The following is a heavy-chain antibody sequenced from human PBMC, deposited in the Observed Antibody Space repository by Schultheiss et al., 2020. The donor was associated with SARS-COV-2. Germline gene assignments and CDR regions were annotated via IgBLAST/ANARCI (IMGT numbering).Heavy chain of an antibody. CDR1: GFTFSSYA. CDR3: ARDLDGDYGLYYFDY. J-gene: IGHJ4*02. CDR2: ISSSSSYI. Sequence: GGSLRLSCAASGFTFSSYAMNWVRQAPGKGLEWVSSISSSSSYIYYADSVKGRFTISRGNAKNTLYLQMNSLRAEDTAVYYCARDLDGDYGLYYFDYWGQGTLVTVSS. V-gene: IGHV3-21*01. D-gene: IGHD4-17*01.